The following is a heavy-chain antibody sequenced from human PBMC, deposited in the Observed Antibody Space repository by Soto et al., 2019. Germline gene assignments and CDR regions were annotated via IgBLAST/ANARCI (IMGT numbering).Heavy chain of an antibody. D-gene: IGHD6-19*01. CDR3: ARTGPYSSGHK. Sequence: QVQLQEAGPGLVNPLGTLSLTCAVSGGSISGGNWWSWVRQPPGKGLEWIGEIHSSGNTDYNPSLESRVTISVDISRNPYSLKLSSVTAADTAVYYCARTGPYSSGHKWGQGTLVTVSS. CDR1: GGSISGGNW. V-gene: IGHV4-4*02. CDR2: IHSSGNT. J-gene: IGHJ4*02.